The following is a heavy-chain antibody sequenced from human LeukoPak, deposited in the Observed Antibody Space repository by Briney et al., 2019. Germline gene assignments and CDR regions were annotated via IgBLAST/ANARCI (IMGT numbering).Heavy chain of an antibody. CDR2: IYYSGST. J-gene: IGHJ4*02. Sequence: SETLSLTCTVSGGSLSSYYWSWIRQPPGKGLEWMGYIYYSGSTNYNPSLKSRVTISVDTSKNQFSLKLSSVTAADTAVYYCARALYDSSGYYADYWGQGTLVTVSS. CDR3: ARALYDSSGYYADY. D-gene: IGHD3-22*01. CDR1: GGSLSSYY. V-gene: IGHV4-59*01.